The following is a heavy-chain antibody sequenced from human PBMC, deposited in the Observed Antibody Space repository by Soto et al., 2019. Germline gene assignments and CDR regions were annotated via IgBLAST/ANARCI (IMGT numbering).Heavy chain of an antibody. Sequence: GGSLRLSCVASGFTFRSFSLNWVRQAPGKGLELVFFIIGTDTVYYADSVKGLFTISRVSAKNSVFLHMTFVREEDTAVYYCARGPAATAFYFDYWGQGTPVTVSS. CDR2: IIGTDTV. V-gene: IGHV3-48*02. D-gene: IGHD6-25*01. CDR3: ARGPAATAFYFDY. CDR1: GFTFRSFS. J-gene: IGHJ4*02.